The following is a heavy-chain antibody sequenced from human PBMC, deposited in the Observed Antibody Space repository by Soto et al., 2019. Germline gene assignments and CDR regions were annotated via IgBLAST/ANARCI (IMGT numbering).Heavy chain of an antibody. CDR2: IGVGSGNR. CDR3: AAPDVNFDH. J-gene: IGHJ4*02. V-gene: IGHV1-58*01. Sequence: GSSVKVSCKASGFTFTSSAVQWVRQARGQRLEWIGWIGVGSGNRHYAQKFQERVTITRDMSTNTAYMELSSLRSEDTAVYYCAAPDVNFDHWRQGTLITVS. CDR1: GFTFTSSA.